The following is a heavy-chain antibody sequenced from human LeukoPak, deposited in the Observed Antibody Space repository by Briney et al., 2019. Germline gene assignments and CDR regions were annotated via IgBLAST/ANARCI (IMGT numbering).Heavy chain of an antibody. CDR1: GGTFSSYA. CDR3: ARDAPRGSSSSYLYYYGMDV. V-gene: IGHV1-69*06. D-gene: IGHD6-13*01. J-gene: IGHJ6*04. Sequence: VASVKVSCKASGGTFSSYASSWVRQAPGQGLEWMGGIIPIFGTANYAQKFQGRVTITADKSTSTAYMELSSLRSEDTAVYYCARDAPRGSSSSYLYYYGMDVWGKGTTVTVSS. CDR2: IIPIFGTA.